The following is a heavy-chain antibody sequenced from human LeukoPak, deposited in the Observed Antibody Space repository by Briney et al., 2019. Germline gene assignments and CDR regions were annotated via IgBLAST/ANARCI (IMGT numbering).Heavy chain of an antibody. V-gene: IGHV1-46*01. CDR3: ASGAVADPFDY. CDR1: GYTFTSYY. J-gene: IGHJ4*02. CDR2: INPSGGST. D-gene: IGHD6-19*01. Sequence: ASVKVSCKASGYTFTSYYMHWVRQAPGQGLEWMGMINPSGGSTSYAQKFQGRVTMTRDTSTNTVHMELSSLRSEDTAVYYCASGAVADPFDYWGQGTLVTVSS.